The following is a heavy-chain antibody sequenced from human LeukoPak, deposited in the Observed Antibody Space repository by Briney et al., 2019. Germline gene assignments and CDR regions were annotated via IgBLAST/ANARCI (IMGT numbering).Heavy chain of an antibody. CDR3: ASITGYSGYDFDY. D-gene: IGHD5-12*01. V-gene: IGHV1-2*02. Sequence: ASVKVSCKASGYTFTGYYMHWVRQAPGQGLEWMGWINPNSGGTNYAQKFQGRVTMTRDTSISTAYMELSRLRSDDTAVYYCASITGYSGYDFDYWGQGTLVTVSS. CDR2: INPNSGGT. J-gene: IGHJ4*02. CDR1: GYTFTGYY.